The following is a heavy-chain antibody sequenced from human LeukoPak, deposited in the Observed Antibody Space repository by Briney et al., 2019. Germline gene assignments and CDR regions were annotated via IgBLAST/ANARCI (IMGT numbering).Heavy chain of an antibody. CDR3: ARVSLPREERDY. CDR2: INHSGST. Sequence: SETLSLTCAVYGGSFSGYYWSWIRQPPGKGLEWIGEINHSGSTNYNPSLKSRVTISVDTSKNQFSLKLSSVTAADTAVYYCARVSLPREERDYWGQGTQVTVSS. J-gene: IGHJ4*02. V-gene: IGHV4-34*01. CDR1: GGSFSGYY. D-gene: IGHD1-1*01.